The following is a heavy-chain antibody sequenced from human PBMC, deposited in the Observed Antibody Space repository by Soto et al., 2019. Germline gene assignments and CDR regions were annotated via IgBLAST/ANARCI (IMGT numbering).Heavy chain of an antibody. V-gene: IGHV3-53*01. D-gene: IGHD3-10*01. CDR2: IYSGGST. CDR1: GFTFIGNY. CDR3: ARDSDGMDV. Sequence: EVQLVESGGGLIQPGGSRGLSVAASGFTFIGNYMSGFRQAPGKGLEWASVIYSGGSTYYADSVKGRFTISRDNSKNTLYLQMNSLRAEDTAVYYCARDSDGMDVWGQGTTVTVSS. J-gene: IGHJ6*02.